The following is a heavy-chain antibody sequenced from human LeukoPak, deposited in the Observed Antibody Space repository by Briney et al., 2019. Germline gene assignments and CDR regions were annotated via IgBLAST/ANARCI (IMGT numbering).Heavy chain of an antibody. D-gene: IGHD6-13*01. Sequence: GGSLRLSCAASGFTFSSYPLHWVRQAPGKGLEWVTLISYDGSKIYYAGFVKGRFTISRDNAKNSLYLQMNSLRAEDTAVYYCARGWVTYSSSSLPDAFDIWGQGTMVTVSS. CDR1: GFTFSSYP. J-gene: IGHJ3*02. V-gene: IGHV3-30-3*01. CDR3: ARGWVTYSSSSLPDAFDI. CDR2: ISYDGSKI.